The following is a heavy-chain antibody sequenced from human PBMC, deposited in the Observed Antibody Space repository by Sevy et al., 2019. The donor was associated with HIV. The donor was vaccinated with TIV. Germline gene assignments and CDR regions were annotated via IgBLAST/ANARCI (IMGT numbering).Heavy chain of an antibody. CDR1: GYTFTGYY. Sequence: ASVKVSCKASGYTFTGYYMHWVRQAPGQGLEWMGWINPNSGGTNYAQKFQGRVTMTRDTSISTAYMELIRLRSDDTAVYYCERQHTQLRFLEWLYDYYGMDVWGQGTTVTVSS. D-gene: IGHD3-3*01. V-gene: IGHV1-2*02. CDR3: ERQHTQLRFLEWLYDYYGMDV. CDR2: INPNSGGT. J-gene: IGHJ6*02.